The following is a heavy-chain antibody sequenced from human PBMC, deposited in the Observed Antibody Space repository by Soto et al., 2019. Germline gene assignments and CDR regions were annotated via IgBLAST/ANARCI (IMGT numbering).Heavy chain of an antibody. CDR1: GGSISSYY. CDR3: ATTVYSSSSGYYYYMDG. CDR2: IYYSGST. Sequence: PSETLSLTCTFSGGSISSYYWSWIRQPPGKGLEWIGYIYYSGSTNYNPSLKSRVTISVDTSKNQFSLKLSSVTAADTAVYYCATTVYSSSSGYYYYMDGWGKGTTVTVSS. V-gene: IGHV4-59*08. D-gene: IGHD6-6*01. J-gene: IGHJ6*03.